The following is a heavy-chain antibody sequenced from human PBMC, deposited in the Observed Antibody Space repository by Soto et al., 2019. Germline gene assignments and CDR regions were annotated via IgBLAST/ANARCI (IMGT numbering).Heavy chain of an antibody. CDR2: IIPTFGTA. D-gene: IGHD6-19*01. Sequence: GASVKVSCQASGGTFSSYAISWVRQAPGQGLEWMGGIIPTFGTANYAQKFQGRVAITADKSTSTASMELSSLRSEDTAVYYGASDRSGWTGYYYYGMDGWGQGTTVTIAS. CDR3: ASDRSGWTGYYYYGMDG. J-gene: IGHJ6*02. V-gene: IGHV1-69*06. CDR1: GGTFSSYA.